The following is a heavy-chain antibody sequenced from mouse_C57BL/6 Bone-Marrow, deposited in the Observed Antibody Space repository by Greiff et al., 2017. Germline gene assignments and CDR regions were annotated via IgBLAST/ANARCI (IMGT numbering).Heavy chain of an antibody. D-gene: IGHD1-1*01. Sequence: QVQLKESGPELVKPGASVKISCKASGYAFSSSWMNWVKQRPGKGLEWIGRIYPGDGDTNYNGKFKGKATLTADKSSSTAYMQLSSLTSEGSAVYFCARDTTVDYWGQGTTLTVSS. CDR3: ARDTTVDY. J-gene: IGHJ2*01. CDR1: GYAFSSSW. CDR2: IYPGDGDT. V-gene: IGHV1-82*01.